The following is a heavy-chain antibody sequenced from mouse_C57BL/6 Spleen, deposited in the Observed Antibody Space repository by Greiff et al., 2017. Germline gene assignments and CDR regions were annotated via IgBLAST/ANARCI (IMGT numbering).Heavy chain of an antibody. CDR2: INPNNGGT. J-gene: IGHJ4*01. D-gene: IGHD3-1*01. Sequence: VHVKQSGPELVKPGASVTMSCKASGYTFTDYNMHWVKQSHGKRLEWIGYINPNNGGTSYNQKFKGKGTLTVNKSSITAYMEIRSLSSEYSSVYYCSISGVDYWGQGTSVTVSA. V-gene: IGHV1-22*01. CDR3: SISGVDY. CDR1: GYTFTDYN.